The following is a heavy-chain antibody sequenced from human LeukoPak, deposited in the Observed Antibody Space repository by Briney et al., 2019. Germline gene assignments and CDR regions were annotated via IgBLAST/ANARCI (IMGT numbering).Heavy chain of an antibody. CDR1: GGTFSSYA. CDR3: ARGPYCSSTSCYPGSYYFDY. Sequence: SVKVSCKASGGTFSSYAISWVRQAPGQGLEWMGGIIPIFGTANYAQKFQGRVTITTDESTSTAYMELSSLRSEDTAVYYCARGPYCSSTSCYPGSYYFDYWGQGTLVTVSS. V-gene: IGHV1-69*05. J-gene: IGHJ4*02. D-gene: IGHD2-2*01. CDR2: IIPIFGTA.